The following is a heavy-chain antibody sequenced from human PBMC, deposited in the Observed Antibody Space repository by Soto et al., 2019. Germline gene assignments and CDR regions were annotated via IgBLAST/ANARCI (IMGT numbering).Heavy chain of an antibody. CDR2: IYPGDSDT. CDR1: GYSFTSYW. Sequence: PGEYLKISCKGSGYSFTSYWIGWVRQMPGKGLEWMGIIYPGDSDTRYSPSFQGQVTISADKSISTAYLQWSSLKASDTAMYYCARDMYYYDSSGYYSLWGQGTMVTVSS. J-gene: IGHJ3*01. D-gene: IGHD3-22*01. CDR3: ARDMYYYDSSGYYSL. V-gene: IGHV5-51*01.